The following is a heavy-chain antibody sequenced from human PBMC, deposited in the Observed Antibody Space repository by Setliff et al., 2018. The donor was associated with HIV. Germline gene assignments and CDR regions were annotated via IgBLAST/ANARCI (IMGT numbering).Heavy chain of an antibody. V-gene: IGHV1-18*01. CDR3: AREKNDRGLDV. CDR1: GYTFTAYG. Sequence: ASVKVSCKPSGYTFTAYGLSWVRQAPGQGLEWMGWISTYSDETSYAQKFQGRVTLTTDTSISTAYMELNSLRSDDTAVYFCAREKNDRGLDVWGQGTTVTVSS. CDR2: ISTYSDET. J-gene: IGHJ6*02.